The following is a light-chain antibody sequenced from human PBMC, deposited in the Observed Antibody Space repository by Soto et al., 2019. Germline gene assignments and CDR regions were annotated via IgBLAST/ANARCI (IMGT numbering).Light chain of an antibody. V-gene: IGKV1-39*01. J-gene: IGKJ1*01. CDR2: DAS. Sequence: DIQMTQSPSSLSASVGDRVTITCRASQSITSFLNWYQQRPGTAPKLLIYDASSLQSGVPSRFSGSGSGTYFTLTISSLQPEDFATYYCQQSYTTPPWTFGQGTKVEI. CDR1: QSITSF. CDR3: QQSYTTPPWT.